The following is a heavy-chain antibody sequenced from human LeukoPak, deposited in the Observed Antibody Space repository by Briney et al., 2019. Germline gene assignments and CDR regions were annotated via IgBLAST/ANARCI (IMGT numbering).Heavy chain of an antibody. J-gene: IGHJ4*02. V-gene: IGHV3-23*01. CDR3: AKVVSGTYTPDY. CDR1: GFIFSTYG. CDR2: ISNNGGGT. D-gene: IGHD1-26*01. Sequence: GGSLRLSCAASGFIFSTYGMNWVRQAPGKGLQWVSSISNNGGGTFYVESVRGRFTISRDNSKNTLYLHMNSLRAEDTAIYYCAKVVSGTYTPDYWGQGTLVTVSS.